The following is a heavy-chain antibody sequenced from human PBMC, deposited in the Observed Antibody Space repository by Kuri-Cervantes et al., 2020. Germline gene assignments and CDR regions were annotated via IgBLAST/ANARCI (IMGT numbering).Heavy chain of an antibody. D-gene: IGHD3-22*01. Sequence: GGSLRLSCAASGFTFGTYTMIWVRQAPGKGLEWVSCISGSGGSTYYADSVKGRFTISRDNSKNTLYLQMNSLRAEDTAVYYCARAPTYYYDSSGYSLWGQGTLVTVSS. V-gene: IGHV3-23*01. CDR2: ISGSGGST. CDR3: ARAPTYYYDSSGYSL. J-gene: IGHJ4*02. CDR1: GFTFGTYT.